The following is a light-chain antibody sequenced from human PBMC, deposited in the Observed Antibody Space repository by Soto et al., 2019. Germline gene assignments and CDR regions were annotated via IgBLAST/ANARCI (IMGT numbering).Light chain of an antibody. J-gene: IGKJ3*01. V-gene: IGKV3-15*01. CDR1: QSVSSY. CDR3: QQYNRWPFT. Sequence: EIVLTQSPATLSFSPGERATLSCRASQSVSSYLAWYQQKPGQAPRLLIYDASNRATGIPDRFSGSGSGTEFTLTISSLQSGDFAVYYCQQYNRWPFTFGPGTKVDIK. CDR2: DAS.